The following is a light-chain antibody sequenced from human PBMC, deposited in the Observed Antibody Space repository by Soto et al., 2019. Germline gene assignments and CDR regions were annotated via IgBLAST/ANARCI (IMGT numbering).Light chain of an antibody. J-gene: IGLJ2*01. CDR2: EGS. Sequence: QSALTQPASVSGSPGQSITISCTGTSSDVGSYSLVSWYQHHPGKAPKLMIYEGSKRPSGVSNRFSGSKSGNTASLTISGLQAEDAADYYCCSYAGSDTLLFGGGTKLTVL. CDR1: SSDVGSYSL. CDR3: CSYAGSDTLL. V-gene: IGLV2-23*01.